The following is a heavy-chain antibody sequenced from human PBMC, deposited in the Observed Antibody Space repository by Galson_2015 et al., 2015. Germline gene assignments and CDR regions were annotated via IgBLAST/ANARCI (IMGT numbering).Heavy chain of an antibody. D-gene: IGHD2-2*01. CDR2: IYYSGNT. CDR3: ARGKEPAALIRGHWYFDL. V-gene: IGHV4-59*01. J-gene: IGHJ2*01. Sequence: ETLSLTCTVSGGSFSSSYWSWIRQPPGTGLEWIGYIYYSGNTNYNPSLKSRVTISVDTSKNQFSLKLSSVTAADTAVYYCARGKEPAALIRGHWYFDLWGRGTLVTVSS. CDR1: GGSFSSSY.